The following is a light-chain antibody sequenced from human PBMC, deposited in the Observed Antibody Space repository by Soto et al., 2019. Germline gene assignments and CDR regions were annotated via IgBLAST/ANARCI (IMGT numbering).Light chain of an antibody. CDR2: EAA. CDR3: QESNNYPWT. J-gene: IGKJ1*01. Sequence: DIQMTQSPSTLSASVGDRVTITCRASQYIHNYLAWYQQKPGEAPKLLIYEAANLESGVPSRFSGSGTGTEFPLTISSLQADDFATYYWQESNNYPWTFGQGTRVEI. V-gene: IGKV1-5*03. CDR1: QYIHNY.